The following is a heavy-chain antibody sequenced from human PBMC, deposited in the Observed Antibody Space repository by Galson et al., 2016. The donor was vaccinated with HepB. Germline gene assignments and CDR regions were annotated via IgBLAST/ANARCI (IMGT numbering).Heavy chain of an antibody. V-gene: IGHV3-48*02. D-gene: IGHD3-22*01. Sequence: SLRLSCAASGFIFSSYSMNWVRQAPGKGLEWVSYITSSSSAKYYADSVKGRFTISRDNAKNSMYLQMNSLRDEDTALYFCARLDWNYYDLGRPFGYWGRGTLVTVSS. CDR3: ARLDWNYYDLGRPFGY. J-gene: IGHJ4*02. CDR1: GFIFSSYS. CDR2: ITSSSSAK.